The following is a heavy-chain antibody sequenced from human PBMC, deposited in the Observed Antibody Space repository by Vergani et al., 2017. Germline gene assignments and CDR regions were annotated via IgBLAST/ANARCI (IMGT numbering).Heavy chain of an antibody. CDR1: GFSFPGYA. CDR2: IYSGGST. J-gene: IGHJ4*02. Sequence: EVQLLESGGGLVQPGGFLRLSCEASGFSFPGYAMSWVRQAPGKGLEWVSVIYSGGSTYYADSVKGRFTISRDNSKNTLYLQMNSLRAEDTAVYYCARDHCSGGSCYSDYWGQGTLVTVSS. CDR3: ARDHCSGGSCYSDY. V-gene: IGHV3-66*02. D-gene: IGHD2-15*01.